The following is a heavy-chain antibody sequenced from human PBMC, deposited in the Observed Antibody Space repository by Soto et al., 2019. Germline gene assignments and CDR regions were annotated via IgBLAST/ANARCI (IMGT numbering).Heavy chain of an antibody. V-gene: IGHV4-31*03. CDR2: IYYSGST. CDR3: ARECYGDYVCAFDI. D-gene: IGHD4-17*01. Sequence: QVQLQESGPGLVKPSQTLSLTCIVSGGSISSGGYYWGWIRQHPGKGLEWIGYIYYSGSTYYNPSLKRRVTISVDTSKNQFSLKLSSVTAADTAVYYCARECYGDYVCAFDIWGQGTMVTVSS. CDR1: GGSISSGGYY. J-gene: IGHJ3*02.